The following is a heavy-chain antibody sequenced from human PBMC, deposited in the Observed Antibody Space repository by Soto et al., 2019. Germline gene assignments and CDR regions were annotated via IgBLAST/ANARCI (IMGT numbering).Heavy chain of an antibody. CDR1: GFTFSSYD. CDR3: ARVIAAAGTNYYYYGMDV. CDR2: IGTAGDT. J-gene: IGHJ6*02. Sequence: GGSLRLSCAASGFTFSSYDMHWVRQATGKGLEWVSAIGTAGDTYYPGSVKGRFTISRENAKNSLYLQMNSLRAGDTAVYYCARVIAAAGTNYYYYGMDVWGQGTTVTVSS. V-gene: IGHV3-13*01. D-gene: IGHD6-13*01.